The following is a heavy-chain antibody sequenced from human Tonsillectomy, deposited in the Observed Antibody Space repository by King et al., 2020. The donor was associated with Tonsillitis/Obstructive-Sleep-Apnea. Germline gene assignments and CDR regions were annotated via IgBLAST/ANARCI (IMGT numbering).Heavy chain of an antibody. CDR3: AREGEQQLVWEYNWFDP. V-gene: IGHV3-21*01. D-gene: IGHD6-13*01. J-gene: IGHJ5*02. CDR1: EFTFSSYT. Sequence: EVQLVESGGGLVKPGGSLRLSCAASEFTFSSYTMNWVRQAPGKGLEWVSSITRSGSYRYYADSVKGRFTISRDNTKNSLYLQMNRLRAEDTAVYYCAREGEQQLVWEYNWFDPWGQGTLVTVSS. CDR2: ITRSGSYR.